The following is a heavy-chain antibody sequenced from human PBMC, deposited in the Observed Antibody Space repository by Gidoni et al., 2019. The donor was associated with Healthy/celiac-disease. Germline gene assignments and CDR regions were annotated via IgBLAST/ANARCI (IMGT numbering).Heavy chain of an antibody. CDR2: INHSGST. D-gene: IGHD6-19*01. CDR1: GGSFSGYY. J-gene: IGHJ5*02. CDR3: ARGGRAVGFDP. V-gene: IGHV4-34*01. Sequence: QVQLQQWGAGPLKPSETLSLTCAVYGGSFSGYYWSWIRQPPGKGLEWIGEINHSGSTNYNPSLKSRVTISVDTSKNQFSLKLSSVTAADTAVYYCARGGRAVGFDPWGQGTLVTVSS.